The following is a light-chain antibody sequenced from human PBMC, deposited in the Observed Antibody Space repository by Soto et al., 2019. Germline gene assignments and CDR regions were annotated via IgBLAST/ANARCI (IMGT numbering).Light chain of an antibody. V-gene: IGKV1-12*01. J-gene: IGKJ2*01. Sequence: DIQMTQSPSSLSASVGDRVTITCRASQGISSWLAWFQQKPGKAPKLLIYAATILHSGVPSRFSASGSGTDFTLAISSLQPEDFATYDCQQAHSFPYTFGQGTTLEIK. CDR1: QGISSW. CDR2: AAT. CDR3: QQAHSFPYT.